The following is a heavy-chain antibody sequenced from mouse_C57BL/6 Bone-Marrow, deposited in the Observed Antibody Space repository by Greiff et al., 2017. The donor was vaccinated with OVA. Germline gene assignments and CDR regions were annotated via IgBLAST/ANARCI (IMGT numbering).Heavy chain of an antibody. D-gene: IGHD1-1*01. CDR2: IDPETGGT. CDR3: TGITTVVDFDY. CDR1: GYTFTDYE. V-gene: IGHV1-15*01. J-gene: IGHJ2*01. Sequence: VKLQESGAELVRPGASVTLSCKASGYTFTDYEMHWVKQTPVHGLEWIGAIDPETGGTAYNQKFKGKAILTADKSSSTAYMELRSLTSEDSAVYYCTGITTVVDFDYWGQGTTLTVSS.